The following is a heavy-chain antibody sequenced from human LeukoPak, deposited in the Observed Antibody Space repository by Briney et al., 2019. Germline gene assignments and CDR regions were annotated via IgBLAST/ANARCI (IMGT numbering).Heavy chain of an antibody. D-gene: IGHD6-6*01. Sequence: SETLSLTCSVSGASFTTNNFWWSWMRQSPGRGLEWIGYIYDSGSDKYNSALDRRASLRVDTSKTQFSLKLNSVTAADTAVYYCARYGLVEFRNAFQYWGQGILVSVSS. CDR1: GASFTTNNFW. CDR3: ARYGLVEFRNAFQY. J-gene: IGHJ1*01. V-gene: IGHV4-61*01. CDR2: IYDSGSD.